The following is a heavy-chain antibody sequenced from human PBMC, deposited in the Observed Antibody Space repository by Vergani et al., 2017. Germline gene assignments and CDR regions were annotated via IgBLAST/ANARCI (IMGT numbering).Heavy chain of an antibody. Sequence: QVHLEQSGTEVKKPGSSVKVSCKVSGDIFNNYTVTWVRQAPGQGLEWMGRIIPIIRLATSAQKFLDRVKITGDTSTNTVYMEMNNLRSEDTAVYYCARVSPGDNSGWEPFDYWGQGTLVTVSS. CDR3: ARVSPGDNSGWEPFDY. J-gene: IGHJ4*02. CDR1: GDIFNNYT. V-gene: IGHV1-69*02. D-gene: IGHD6-19*01. CDR2: IIPIIRLA.